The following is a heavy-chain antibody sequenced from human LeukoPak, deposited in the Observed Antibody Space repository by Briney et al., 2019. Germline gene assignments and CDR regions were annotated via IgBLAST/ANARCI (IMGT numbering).Heavy chain of an antibody. CDR3: AGEVEFFSRTGCPRGAFDV. D-gene: IGHD2-2*01. CDR2: INAHSGDT. Sequence: GASVKVSCKASGYPFTAYDMHWVRQAPGQGLEWMGWINAHSGDTYYAQKFHGRVTMTRDTSISTAYMELSRLRSDDTDGYYCAGEVEFFSRTGCPRGAFDVWGQGTMVTGSS. V-gene: IGHV1-2*02. J-gene: IGHJ3*01. CDR1: GYPFTAYD.